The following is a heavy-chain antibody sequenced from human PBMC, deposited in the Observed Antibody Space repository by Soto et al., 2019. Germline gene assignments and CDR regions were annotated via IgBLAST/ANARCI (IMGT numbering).Heavy chain of an antibody. CDR3: TTVSTTVTTIPFSPHFDC. V-gene: IGHV3-15*07. CDR1: GFTFSNAW. D-gene: IGHD4-4*01. CDR2: IKSKTDGGTT. Sequence: GGSLRLSCAASGFTFSNAWMNWVRQAPGKGLEWVGRIKSKTDGGTTDYAAPVKGRFTISRDDSKNTLYLQMNSLKTEDTAVYYCTTVSTTVTTIPFSPHFDCWGHGTLVTVSS. J-gene: IGHJ4*01.